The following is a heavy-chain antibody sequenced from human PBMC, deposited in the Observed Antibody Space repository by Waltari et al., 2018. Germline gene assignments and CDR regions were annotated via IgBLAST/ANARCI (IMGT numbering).Heavy chain of an antibody. CDR2: IYYSGST. J-gene: IGHJ4*02. CDR3: ARLGGSDFPGYFDY. CDR1: GCSISSSSSY. Sequence: LQLQESVPGLVKPAETLSLTCTVSGCSISSSSSYWGWNRQPPGKGLEWIGSIYYSGSTYYNPSLKSRVTISVDTSKNQFSLKMSSVTAADPAVYYCARLGGSDFPGYFDYWGQGTLVTVSS. D-gene: IGHD1-26*01. V-gene: IGHV4-39*01.